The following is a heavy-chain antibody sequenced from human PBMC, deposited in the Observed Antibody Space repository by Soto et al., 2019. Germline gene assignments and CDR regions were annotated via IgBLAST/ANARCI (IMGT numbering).Heavy chain of an antibody. CDR1: GGTFSSYA. Sequence: GASVKVSCKASGGTFSSYAISWVRQAPGQGLERMGGIIPIFGTANYAQKFQGRVTITADESTSTAYMELSSLRSEDTAVYYCARDIGDKYYYDSSGYYYYYYGMDVWGQGTTVTVSS. J-gene: IGHJ6*02. CDR2: IIPIFGTA. V-gene: IGHV1-69*13. CDR3: ARDIGDKYYYDSSGYYYYYYGMDV. D-gene: IGHD3-22*01.